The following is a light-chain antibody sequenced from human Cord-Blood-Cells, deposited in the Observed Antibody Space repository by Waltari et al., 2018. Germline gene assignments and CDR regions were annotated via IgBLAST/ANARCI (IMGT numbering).Light chain of an antibody. CDR2: WAS. V-gene: IGKV4-1*01. CDR1: QSVLYSSNNKNY. CDR3: QQYYSTLT. Sequence: DIMMTQSPDSLAVSLGERATINCKSSQSVLYSSNNKNYLAWYQQKPGQPPKLLIYWASTRESGVPDRFGGSGSGTDFTLTISSLQAEDVAVYYCQQYYSTLTFGGGTKVEIK. J-gene: IGKJ4*01.